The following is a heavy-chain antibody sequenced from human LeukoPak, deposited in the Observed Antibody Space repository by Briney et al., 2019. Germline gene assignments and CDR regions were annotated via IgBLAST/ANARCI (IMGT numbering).Heavy chain of an antibody. Sequence: QPGGSLRLSCAASGFTFSSYAMSWVRQAPGKGLEWVSAISGSGGSTYYADSVKGRSTISRDNSKNTLYLQMNSLRAEDTAVYYCAKTESYDILTGYRDAFDIWGQGTMVTVSS. J-gene: IGHJ3*02. V-gene: IGHV3-23*01. D-gene: IGHD3-9*01. CDR1: GFTFSSYA. CDR3: AKTESYDILTGYRDAFDI. CDR2: ISGSGGST.